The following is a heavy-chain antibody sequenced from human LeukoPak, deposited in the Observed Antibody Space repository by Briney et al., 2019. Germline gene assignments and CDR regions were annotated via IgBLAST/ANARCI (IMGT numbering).Heavy chain of an antibody. V-gene: IGHV4-34*01. CDR2: INHSGST. CDR3: ARERVEYYGSGSYSFYYYYGMDV. CDR1: GGSFSGYY. J-gene: IGHJ6*02. Sequence: SETLSLTCAVYGGSFSGYYWSWIRQPPGKGLEWIGEINHSGSTNYNPSLKSRVTISVDKSKNQFSLKLSSVTAADTAVYYCARERVEYYGSGSYSFYYYYGMDVWGQGTTVTVSS. D-gene: IGHD3-10*01.